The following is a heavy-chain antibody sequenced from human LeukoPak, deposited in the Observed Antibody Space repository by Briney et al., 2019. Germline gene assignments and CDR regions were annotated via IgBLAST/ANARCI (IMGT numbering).Heavy chain of an antibody. Sequence: SQTLSLTCTVSGGSISSGSYYWSWIRQPAGKGLEWIGRIYTSGSTNYNPSLKSRVTISVDTSKNQFSLKLSSVTAADTAVYYCARRKAVRIIAAANNYFDYWGQGTLVTVSS. V-gene: IGHV4-61*02. CDR1: GGSISSGSYY. CDR3: ARRKAVRIIAAANNYFDY. CDR2: IYTSGST. D-gene: IGHD6-13*01. J-gene: IGHJ4*02.